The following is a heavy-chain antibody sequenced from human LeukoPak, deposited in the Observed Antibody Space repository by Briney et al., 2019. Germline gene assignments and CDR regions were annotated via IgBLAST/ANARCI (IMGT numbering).Heavy chain of an antibody. V-gene: IGHV4-39*01. CDR2: IYYSGST. CDR3: ASSPYGGVIVVVPAAKGEYCFDY. J-gene: IGHJ4*02. D-gene: IGHD2-2*01. CDR1: GGSISSSSYY. Sequence: SETLSLTCTVSGGSISSSSYYWGWIRQPPGKGLEWIGSIYYSGSTYYNPSLKSRVTISVDTSKNQFSLKLSSVTAADTAVYYCASSPYGGVIVVVPAAKGEYCFDYWGQGTLVTVSS.